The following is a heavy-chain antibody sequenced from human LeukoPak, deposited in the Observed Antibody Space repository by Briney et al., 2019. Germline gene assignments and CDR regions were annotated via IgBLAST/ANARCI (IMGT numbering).Heavy chain of an antibody. J-gene: IGHJ4*02. CDR1: GGTFSSYA. Sequence: SVKVSCKASGGTFSSYAISWVRQAPGQGLEWMGGTIPIFGTANYAQKFQGRVTITADESTSTAYMELSSLRSEDTAVYYCARGSSWSRTQTLLPDYWGQGTLVTVSS. CDR2: TIPIFGTA. CDR3: ARGSSWSRTQTLLPDY. V-gene: IGHV1-69*13. D-gene: IGHD1-14*01.